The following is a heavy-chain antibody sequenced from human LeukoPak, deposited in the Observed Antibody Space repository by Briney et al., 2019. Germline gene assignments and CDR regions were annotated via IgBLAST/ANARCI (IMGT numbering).Heavy chain of an antibody. V-gene: IGHV3-30*04. CDR1: GFTFSSYA. J-gene: IGHJ4*02. Sequence: GRSLRLSCAASGFTFSSYAMHWVRQAPGKVLEWVAVISYDGSNKYYADSVKGRFTISRDNAKNSLYLQMNSLRAEDTAVYYCAKERVVATNAPFDYWGQGTLVTVSS. CDR3: AKERVVATNAPFDY. CDR2: ISYDGSNK. D-gene: IGHD5-12*01.